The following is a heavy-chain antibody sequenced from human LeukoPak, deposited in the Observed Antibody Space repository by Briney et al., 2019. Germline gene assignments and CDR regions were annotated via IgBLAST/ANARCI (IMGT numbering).Heavy chain of an antibody. J-gene: IGHJ4*02. V-gene: IGHV3-21*01. D-gene: IGHD7-27*01. CDR3: ARDLAWGGY. CDR1: GFTFSSYT. Sequence: GGSLRLSCAASGFTFSSYTMSWVRQAPGKGLEWVSSITSSSSSMYSADSVKGRLTISRDNAKNSLYLQMNSLRAEDTAVYYCARDLAWGGYWGQGTLVTVSS. CDR2: ITSSSSSM.